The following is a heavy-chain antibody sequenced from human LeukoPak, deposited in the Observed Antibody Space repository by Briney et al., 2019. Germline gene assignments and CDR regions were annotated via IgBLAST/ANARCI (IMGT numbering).Heavy chain of an antibody. CDR1: GGSISSNSYY. D-gene: IGHD3-3*01. J-gene: IGHJ5*02. CDR3: ARQSYDFWSGYFPSRGSFDP. CDR2: IYYSGST. V-gene: IGHV4-39*01. Sequence: SETLSLTCTVSGGSISSNSYYWGWIRQPPGKGLEWIGSIYYSGSTYYNPSLKSRVTISVDTSKNQFSLKLSSVTAADTAVYYCARQSYDFWSGYFPSRGSFDPWGQGTLVTVSS.